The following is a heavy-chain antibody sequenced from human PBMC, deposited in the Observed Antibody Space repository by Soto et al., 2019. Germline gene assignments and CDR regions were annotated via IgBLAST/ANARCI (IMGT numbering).Heavy chain of an antibody. CDR3: ASSPATGIYYAMDV. V-gene: IGHV4-31*03. CDR1: GGSISSGGYY. CDR2: IYYTGST. D-gene: IGHD3-9*01. Sequence: PSETLSLTCTVSGGSISSGGYYWSWIRQHPGKGLEWIGNIYYTGSTHYDPSLKSRITISLDTSKNQISLKLSSVTAADTAVYYCASSPATGIYYAMDVWGQGTTVTVSS. J-gene: IGHJ6*02.